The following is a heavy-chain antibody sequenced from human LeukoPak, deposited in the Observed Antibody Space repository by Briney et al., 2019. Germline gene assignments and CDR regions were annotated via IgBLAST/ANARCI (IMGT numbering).Heavy chain of an antibody. V-gene: IGHV3-7*01. CDR3: ARASDFLYDGMDV. J-gene: IGHJ6*02. CDR1: GFTFSSYA. CDR2: IKQDGSEK. D-gene: IGHD3-3*01. Sequence: PGGSLRLSCAASGFTFSSYAMSWVRQAPGKGLEWVANIKQDGSEKYYVDSVKGRFTISRDNAKNSLYLQMNSLRAEDTAVYYCARASDFLYDGMDVWGQGTTVTVSS.